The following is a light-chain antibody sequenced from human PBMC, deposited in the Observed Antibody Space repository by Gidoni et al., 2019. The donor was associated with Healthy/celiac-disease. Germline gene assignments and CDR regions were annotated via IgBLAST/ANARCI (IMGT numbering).Light chain of an antibody. CDR1: QSISSW. V-gene: IGKV1-5*03. CDR3: QQYNSYSYT. Sequence: GDRVTITCRASQSISSWLAWYQQKPGKAPKLLIYKASSLESGVPSRFSGSGSGTEFTLTISSLQPDDFATYYCQQYNSYSYTFGQGTKLEIK. CDR2: KAS. J-gene: IGKJ2*01.